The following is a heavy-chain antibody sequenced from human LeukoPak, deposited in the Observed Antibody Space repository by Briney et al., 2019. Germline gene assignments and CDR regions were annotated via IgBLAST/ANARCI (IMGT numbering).Heavy chain of an antibody. J-gene: IGHJ4*02. Sequence: ASVKVSCKASGGTFGSYAISWVRQAPGQGLEWMGRIIPILGIANYAQKFQGRVTITADKSTSTAYMELSSLRSEDTAVYYCASVPRYGGVIVDYWGQGTLVTVSS. CDR3: ASVPRYGGVIVDY. V-gene: IGHV1-69*04. CDR1: GGTFGSYA. CDR2: IIPILGIA. D-gene: IGHD3-16*02.